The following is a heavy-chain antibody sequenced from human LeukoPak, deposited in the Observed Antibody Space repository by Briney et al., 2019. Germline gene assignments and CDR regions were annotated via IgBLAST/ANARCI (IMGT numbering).Heavy chain of an antibody. J-gene: IGHJ4*02. D-gene: IGHD1-26*01. CDR3: AKDTWEFDY. Sequence: SQTLSLTCAVSGGSISSGGYSWSWIRQPPGKGLEWIGYIYHSGSTYYNPSLKSRVTISVDRSKNQFSLKLSSVTAADTAVYYCAKDTWEFDYWGQGALVTVSS. V-gene: IGHV4-30-2*01. CDR1: GGSISSGGYS. CDR2: IYHSGST.